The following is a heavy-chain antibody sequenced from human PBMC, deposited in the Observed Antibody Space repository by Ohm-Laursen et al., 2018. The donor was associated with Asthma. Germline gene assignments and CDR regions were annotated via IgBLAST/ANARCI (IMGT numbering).Heavy chain of an antibody. CDR2: LFPDGRST. Sequence: SLRLSCAASGFIVSDYFMHWVRQRPGEGLVWISHLFPDGRSTNYADSVRGQFTFSRDDAQNTVYLQMHSLRVDDTAVYFCARGNVEGLLWGQGTLVTVSS. CDR1: GFIVSDYF. J-gene: IGHJ4*02. CDR3: ARGNVEGLL. V-gene: IGHV3-74*01.